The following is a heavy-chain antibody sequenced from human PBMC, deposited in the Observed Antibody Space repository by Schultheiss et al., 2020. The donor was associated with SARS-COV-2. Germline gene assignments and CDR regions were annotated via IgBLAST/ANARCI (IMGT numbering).Heavy chain of an antibody. D-gene: IGHD1-26*01. J-gene: IGHJ4*02. Sequence: ETLSLTCTVSGGSISSSSYYWGWIRQPPGKGLEWVSVIYSGGSTYYADSVKGRFTISRDNSKNTLYLQMNSLRAEDTAVYYCASISGRGTGYWGQGTLVTVSS. CDR3: ASISGRGTGY. V-gene: IGHV3-53*01. CDR1: GGSISSSSYY. CDR2: IYSGGST.